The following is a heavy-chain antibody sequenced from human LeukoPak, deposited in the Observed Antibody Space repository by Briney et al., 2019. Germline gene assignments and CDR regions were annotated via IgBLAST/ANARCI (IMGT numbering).Heavy chain of an antibody. V-gene: IGHV3-7*01. J-gene: IGHJ6*03. CDR1: GFSFRSYW. D-gene: IGHD3-10*01. CDR3: ARHYGSGRDYYYYYMDV. Sequence: GGSLRLSCAVSGFSFRSYWMSWVRQAPGKGLEWVAYIKQDGSEKYYVDSVKGRFTISRDNAKNSLYLQMNSLRAEDTAVYYCARHYGSGRDYYYYYMDVWGKGTTVTISS. CDR2: IKQDGSEK.